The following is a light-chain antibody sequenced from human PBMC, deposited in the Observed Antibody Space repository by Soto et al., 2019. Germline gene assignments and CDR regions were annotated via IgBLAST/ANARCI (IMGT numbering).Light chain of an antibody. CDR3: QSYDNSLRGSV. Sequence: QSVLTQPPSVSGAPGQRVTISCTGSSSNIGAGYGVRWYQKLPGTAPKLLIYGNTNRPSGVPDRFSGSKSGTSASLAITGLQAEDEADYYCQSYDNSLRGSVFGGGTQLTVL. J-gene: IGLJ2*01. V-gene: IGLV1-40*01. CDR1: SSNIGAGYG. CDR2: GNT.